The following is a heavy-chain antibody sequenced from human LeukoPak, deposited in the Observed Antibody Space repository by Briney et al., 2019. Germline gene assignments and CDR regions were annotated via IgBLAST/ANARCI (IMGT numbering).Heavy chain of an antibody. CDR2: INPSGGST. V-gene: IGHV1-46*01. J-gene: IGHJ4*02. CDR3: ARGEHIVVVPAAPPLYCSGGSCAKGDY. D-gene: IGHD2-15*01. Sequence: ASVKVSCKASGYTFTSYYMHWVRQAPGQGLEWMGIINPSGGSTSYAQKFQGRVTMTRDTSTSTVYMELSSLRSEDTAVYYCARGEHIVVVPAAPPLYCSGGSCAKGDYWGQGTLVTVSS. CDR1: GYTFTSYY.